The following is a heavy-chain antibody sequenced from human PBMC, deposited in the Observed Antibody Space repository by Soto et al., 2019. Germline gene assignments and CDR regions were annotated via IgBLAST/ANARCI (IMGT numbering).Heavy chain of an antibody. J-gene: IGHJ4*02. CDR2: IYYSGST. CDR3: ARVARYTDLTIFDY. V-gene: IGHV4-59*01. CDR1: GGSISSYY. D-gene: IGHD3-16*02. Sequence: KPSETLSLTCTVSGGSISSYYWSWIRQPPGKGLEWIGYIYYSGSTNYNPSLKSRVTISVDTSKNQFSLKLSSVTAADTAVYYCARVARYTDLTIFDYWGQGTLVTVSS.